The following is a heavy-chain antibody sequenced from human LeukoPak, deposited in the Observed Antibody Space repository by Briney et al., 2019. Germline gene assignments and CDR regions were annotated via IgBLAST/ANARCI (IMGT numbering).Heavy chain of an antibody. CDR1: EFIFSAYS. CDR3: ARGDYVGDFRYFDF. D-gene: IGHD2-21*02. Sequence: GGSLRLSCAASEFIFSAYSMGWVRQGPGKGLEWVSAIDGTGSDTYYADFVKGRFTISRDNSKNTLFLQVGSLRTDDTAVYYCARGDYVGDFRYFDFWGQGTLVTVSS. CDR2: IDGTGSDT. V-gene: IGHV3-23*01. J-gene: IGHJ4*02.